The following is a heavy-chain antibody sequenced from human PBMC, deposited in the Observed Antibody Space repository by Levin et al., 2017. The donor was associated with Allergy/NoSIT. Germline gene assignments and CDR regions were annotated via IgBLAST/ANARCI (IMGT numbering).Heavy chain of an antibody. CDR2: ISDDGSSE. CDR1: GFTFSNYA. J-gene: IGHJ4*02. V-gene: IGHV3-30-3*01. Sequence: SCAASGFTFSNYAMHWVRQAPGQGLEWVGVISDDGSSEFYIDSVKGRFTISRDNSKNRLYLQMDSLRAEDTALYYCVREIAEEGTWGQGTLVSVAS. D-gene: IGHD1-1*01. CDR3: VREIAEEGT.